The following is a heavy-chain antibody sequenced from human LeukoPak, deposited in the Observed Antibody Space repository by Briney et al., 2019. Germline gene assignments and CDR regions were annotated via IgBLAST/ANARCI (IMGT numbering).Heavy chain of an antibody. CDR2: ISYDGSNK. CDR3: ARERGGYSSSWYGRNYFDY. Sequence: GGSLRLSCAASGFTFSSYAMHRVRQAPGKGLEWVAIISYDGSNKYYADSVKGRFTISRDNSKNTLYLQMIILRPEDTAVYYCARERGGYSSSWYGRNYFDYWGQGTLVTVSS. V-gene: IGHV3-30-3*01. J-gene: IGHJ4*02. CDR1: GFTFSSYA. D-gene: IGHD6-13*01.